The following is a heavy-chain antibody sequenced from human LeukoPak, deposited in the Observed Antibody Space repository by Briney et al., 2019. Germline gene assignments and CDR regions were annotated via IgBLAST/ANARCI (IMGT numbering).Heavy chain of an antibody. CDR2: ISAYNGNT. Sequence: ASVKVSCKASGYTFTSYGISWVRQAPGQGLEWMGWISAYNGNTNYAQKLQGRVTMTTGTSTSTAYMELRSLRSDDTAVYYCARSSLLRFLEWSGYWHFDLWGRGTLVTVSS. CDR1: GYTFTSYG. J-gene: IGHJ2*01. V-gene: IGHV1-18*01. CDR3: ARSSLLRFLEWSGYWHFDL. D-gene: IGHD3-3*01.